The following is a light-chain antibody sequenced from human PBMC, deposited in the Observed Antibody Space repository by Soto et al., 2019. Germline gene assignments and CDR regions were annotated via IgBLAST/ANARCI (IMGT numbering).Light chain of an antibody. V-gene: IGLV1-51*01. J-gene: IGLJ2*01. CDR3: GTWDSSLTAAV. Sequence: QSVLTQPPSVSAAPGQRVTISCSGSSSNFVSNYVSWYQQVPGTAPKLLLYDNNKRPSGIPDRFSGSKSGTSATLVITGLQTGDEAEYYCGTWDSSLTAAVFGGGTQLTVL. CDR2: DNN. CDR1: SSNFVSNY.